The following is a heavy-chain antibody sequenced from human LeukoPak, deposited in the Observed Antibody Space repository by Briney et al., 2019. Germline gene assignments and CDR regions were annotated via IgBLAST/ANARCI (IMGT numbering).Heavy chain of an antibody. Sequence: GGSLRLSCAASGFTVSSNYMSWVRQAPGKGLEWVSYISSSGSTIYYADSVKGRFTISRDNAKNSLYLQMNSLRAEDTAVYYCARDWNDVLSRAFDIWGQGTMVTVSS. CDR1: GFTVSSNY. D-gene: IGHD1-1*01. CDR3: ARDWNDVLSRAFDI. J-gene: IGHJ3*02. CDR2: ISSSGSTI. V-gene: IGHV3-11*01.